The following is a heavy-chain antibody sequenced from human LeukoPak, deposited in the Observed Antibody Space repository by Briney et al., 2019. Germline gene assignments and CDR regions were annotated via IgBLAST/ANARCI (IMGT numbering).Heavy chain of an antibody. V-gene: IGHV1-2*02. CDR1: GYTFTHYY. J-gene: IGHJ5*02. Sequence: GASVKVSCKASGYTFTHYYIHWARHAPGQGLEWMGWINPNSGGTKYAQKFQGRVTMTTDTSISTAYMEMSRLTSDDTAVYYCARDAHNGYEFHDWFDPWGQGALVTVSS. CDR3: ARDAHNGYEFHDWFDP. D-gene: IGHD5-12*01. CDR2: INPNSGGT.